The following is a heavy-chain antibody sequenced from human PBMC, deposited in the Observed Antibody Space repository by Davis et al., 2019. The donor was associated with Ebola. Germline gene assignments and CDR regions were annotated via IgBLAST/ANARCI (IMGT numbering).Heavy chain of an antibody. CDR3: ARDRLAWGLGPNDS. V-gene: IGHV3-33*01. CDR1: GFTFSSHG. CDR2: SWNDGSQE. J-gene: IGHJ5*01. Sequence: GESLKISCEASGFTFSSHGMHWVCQAPGKGLEWVAVSWNDGSQEHYADSVKGRFLISRDNAKKTLFLQMNSLRAEDTAVYYCARDRLAWGLGPNDSWGQGTLVIVSS. D-gene: IGHD3-16*01.